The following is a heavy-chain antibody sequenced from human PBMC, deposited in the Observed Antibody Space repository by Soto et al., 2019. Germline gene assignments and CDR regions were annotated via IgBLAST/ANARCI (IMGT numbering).Heavy chain of an antibody. Sequence: ASVKVSCKASGYTFSSYALHWVRQATGQRLEWMGWINAANGNVKYSQKFQGRVTITRDTSASTAYMELSSLRSEDTAVYYCARAVGQFDPWGQGTLVTDSS. J-gene: IGHJ5*02. CDR1: GYTFSSYA. V-gene: IGHV1-3*01. D-gene: IGHD6-19*01. CDR2: INAANGNV. CDR3: ARAVGQFDP.